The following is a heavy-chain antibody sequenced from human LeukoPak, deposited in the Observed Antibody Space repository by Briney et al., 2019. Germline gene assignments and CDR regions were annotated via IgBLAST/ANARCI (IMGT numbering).Heavy chain of an antibody. D-gene: IGHD3-10*01. J-gene: IGHJ4*02. V-gene: IGHV3-21*01. CDR3: ARDKGFGGSSFDY. Sequence: PGGSLRLSCAASGFTFSHYTMNWVRQAPGKGLEWVSSISTSSSFIHYADSVRGRFTISRDNAENSLYLQMNSLRAEDTAVYYCARDKGFGGSSFDYWGQGTLVTVSS. CDR2: ISTSSSFI. CDR1: GFTFSHYT.